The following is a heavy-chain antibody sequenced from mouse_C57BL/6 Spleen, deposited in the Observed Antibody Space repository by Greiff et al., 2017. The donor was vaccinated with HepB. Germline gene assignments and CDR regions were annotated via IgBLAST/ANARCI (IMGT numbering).Heavy chain of an antibody. J-gene: IGHJ1*03. V-gene: IGHV5-4*03. CDR3: ARAAYYSNYWYFDV. CDR2: ISDGGSYT. CDR1: GFTFSSYA. Sequence: EVKLVESGGGLVKPGGSLKLSCAASGFTFSSYAMSWVRQTPEKRLEWVATISDGGSYTYYPDNVKGRFTISRDNAKNNLYLQMSHLKSEDTAMYDWARAAYYSNYWYFDVWGTGTTVTVSS. D-gene: IGHD2-5*01.